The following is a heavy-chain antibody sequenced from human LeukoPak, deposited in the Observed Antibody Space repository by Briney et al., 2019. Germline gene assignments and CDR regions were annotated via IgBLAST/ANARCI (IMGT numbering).Heavy chain of an antibody. CDR2: FDPEDGET. J-gene: IGHJ4*02. V-gene: IGHV1-24*01. CDR1: GYTLTELS. D-gene: IGHD6-13*01. CDR3: AIPGGSSRDFDY. Sequence: ASVKVSCKVSGYTLTELSIHWVRQAPGKGLEWMGGFDPEDGETIYAQKFQGRVTMTEATSTDTAYMELSSLRSEDTAVYYCAIPGGSSRDFDYWGQGTLVTVSS.